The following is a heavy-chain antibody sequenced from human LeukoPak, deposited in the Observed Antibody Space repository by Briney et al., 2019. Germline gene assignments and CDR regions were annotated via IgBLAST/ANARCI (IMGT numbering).Heavy chain of an antibody. CDR3: ARDRSGSWHFDS. J-gene: IGHJ4*02. CDR1: GFTLSNAW. CDR2: ISSSSSTI. D-gene: IGHD1-26*01. V-gene: IGHV3-48*02. Sequence: GGSLRLSCAASGFTLSNAWMNWVRQAPGKGLEWVSYISSSSSTIYYADSVKGRFTISRDNAKNSLYLQMNSLRDEDTAVYYCARDRSGSWHFDSWGQGTLVTVSS.